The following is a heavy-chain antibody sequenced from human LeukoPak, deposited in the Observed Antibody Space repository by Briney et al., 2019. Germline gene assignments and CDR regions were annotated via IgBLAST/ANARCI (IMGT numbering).Heavy chain of an antibody. CDR2: IKHIGPTT. CDR1: GFAFSNYG. V-gene: IGHV3-48*04. CDR3: ARAGELRYMDV. J-gene: IGHJ6*03. Sequence: GGALRLSCAASGFAFSNYGMNWVRQAPGKGLEWVSTIKHIGPTTYYADSVKGRFTISRDNAKNSLFLQMSSLRADDTAIYYCARAGELRYMDVWGKGTAVTVSS. D-gene: IGHD3-16*01.